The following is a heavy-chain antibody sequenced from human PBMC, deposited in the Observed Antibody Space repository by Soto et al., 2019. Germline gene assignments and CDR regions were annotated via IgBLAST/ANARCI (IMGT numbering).Heavy chain of an antibody. CDR3: ARDSYYDILTGNGMDV. D-gene: IGHD3-9*01. J-gene: IGHJ6*02. Sequence: ASVKVSCKASGYTFSSYGISWVRQAPGQGLEWMGWISAYNGNTNYAQKLQGRVTMTTDTSTSTAYMELRSLRSDDTAVYYCARDSYYDILTGNGMDVWGQGTTVTVSS. V-gene: IGHV1-18*01. CDR2: ISAYNGNT. CDR1: GYTFSSYG.